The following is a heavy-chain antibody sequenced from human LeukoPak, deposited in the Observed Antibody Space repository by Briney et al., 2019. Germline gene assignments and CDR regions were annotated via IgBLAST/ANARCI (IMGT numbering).Heavy chain of an antibody. CDR2: ISGSGGST. V-gene: IGHV3-23*01. CDR1: GFTFSSYG. CDR3: AKDRCSGGSCYYFDY. Sequence: GGSLRLSCAASGFTFSSYGMSWVRQAPGKGLEWVSAISGSGGSTYYADPVKGRFTISRDNSKNTLYLQMNSLRAEDTAVYYCAKDRCSGGSCYYFDYWGQGTLVTVFS. D-gene: IGHD2-15*01. J-gene: IGHJ4*02.